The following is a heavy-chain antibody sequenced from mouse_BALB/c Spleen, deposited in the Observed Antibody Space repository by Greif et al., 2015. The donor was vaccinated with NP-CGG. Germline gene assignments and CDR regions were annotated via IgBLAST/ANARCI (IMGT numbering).Heavy chain of an antibody. D-gene: IGHD5-1*01. CDR3: ARPEEYGPFAY. V-gene: IGHV4-1*02. CDR2: INPDSSTV. J-gene: IGHJ3*01. CDR1: GFDFSRYW. Sequence: EVQRVESGGGLVQPGGSLKLSCAASGFDFSRYWVSWVRQAPGKGLEWIGEINPDSSTVNYTPSLKDKFIISRDNAKNTLYLQMSKVRSEDTALYYCARPEEYGPFAYWGQGTLVTVSA.